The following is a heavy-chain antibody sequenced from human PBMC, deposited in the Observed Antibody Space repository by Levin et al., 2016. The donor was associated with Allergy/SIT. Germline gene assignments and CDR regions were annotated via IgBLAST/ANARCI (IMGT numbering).Heavy chain of an antibody. CDR3: ARGKGENLEWLWYGMDV. J-gene: IGHJ6*02. D-gene: IGHD3-3*01. Sequence: WIRQPPGKGLEWVSAISGSGGSTYYADSVKGRFTISRDNSKNTLYLQMNSLRAEDTAVYYCARGKGENLEWLWYGMDVWGQGTTVTVSS. V-gene: IGHV3-23*01. CDR2: ISGSGGST.